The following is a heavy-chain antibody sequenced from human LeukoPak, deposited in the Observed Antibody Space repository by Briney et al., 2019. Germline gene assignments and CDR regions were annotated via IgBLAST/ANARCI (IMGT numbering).Heavy chain of an antibody. J-gene: IGHJ3*02. CDR1: GYSFTSYW. Sequence: GESLKISCKGSGYSFTSYWIGWVRQMPGKGLEWMGIIYPGDSDTRYSPSSQGQVTISADKSISTAYLQWSSLKASDTAMYYCARRTPGSGSFDAFDIWGQGTMVTVSS. V-gene: IGHV5-51*01. CDR2: IYPGDSDT. CDR3: ARRTPGSGSFDAFDI. D-gene: IGHD3-10*01.